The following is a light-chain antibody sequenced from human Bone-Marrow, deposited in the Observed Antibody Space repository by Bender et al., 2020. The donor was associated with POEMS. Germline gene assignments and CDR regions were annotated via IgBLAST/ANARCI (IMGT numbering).Light chain of an antibody. V-gene: IGLV2-23*01. CDR1: NRDVGGYNL. CDR2: EAV. J-gene: IGLJ3*02. CDR3: CSFAGTTTFVL. Sequence: QSALTQPASVSGSPGQSNTLSCTGTNRDVGGYNLVSWYQQHPGGAPKLLIYEAVKRPSGVSNRFSASKSGNVASLTISGLQAEDEADYYCCSFAGTTTFVLFGGGTKVTVL.